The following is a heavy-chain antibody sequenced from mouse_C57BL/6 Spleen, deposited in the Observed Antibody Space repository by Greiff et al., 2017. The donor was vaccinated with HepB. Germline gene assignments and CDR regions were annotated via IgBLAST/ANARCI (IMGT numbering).Heavy chain of an antibody. CDR1: GYAFSSSW. Sequence: VKLVESGPELVKPGASVKISCKASGYAFSSSWMNWVKQRPGKGLEWIGRIYPGDGDTNYNGKFKGKATLTADKSSSTAYMQLSSRTSEDSAVYFCARDYGSSLYWYFDVWGTGTTVTVSS. CDR2: IYPGDGDT. D-gene: IGHD1-1*01. CDR3: ARDYGSSLYWYFDV. J-gene: IGHJ1*03. V-gene: IGHV1-82*01.